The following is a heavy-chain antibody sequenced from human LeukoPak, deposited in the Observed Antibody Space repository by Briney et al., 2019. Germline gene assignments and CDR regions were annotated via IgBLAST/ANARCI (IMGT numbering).Heavy chain of an antibody. CDR1: GFTFSSYA. D-gene: IGHD1-26*01. J-gene: IGHJ6*03. V-gene: IGHV3-23*01. CDR2: ISGSGGST. CDR3: AKVRDGRSTGGTYYYYMDV. Sequence: GGSLRLSCAASGFTFSSYAMSWVRQAPGKGLEWVSGISGSGGSTYYADSVKGRFTISRDNSKNTLYLQMNSLGVEDTAVFYCAKVRDGRSTGGTYYYYMDVWGKGTTVTVSS.